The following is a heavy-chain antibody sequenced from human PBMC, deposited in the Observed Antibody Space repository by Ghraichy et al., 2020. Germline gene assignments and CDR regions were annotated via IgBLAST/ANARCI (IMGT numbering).Heavy chain of an antibody. CDR3: ASPVWGAMTTGTRGAWDAFEL. J-gene: IGHJ3*01. Sequence: ASVKVSCKASGYTFTGYSMHWVRQAPGQGLEWMGWINPNSGGTNYAQKFQGRVTMTRDTSISTAYMELSRLRSDDTAVYYCASPVWGAMTTGTRGAWDAFELWGQGTLVTVSS. CDR1: GYTFTGYS. D-gene: IGHD4-17*01. V-gene: IGHV1-2*02. CDR2: INPNSGGT.